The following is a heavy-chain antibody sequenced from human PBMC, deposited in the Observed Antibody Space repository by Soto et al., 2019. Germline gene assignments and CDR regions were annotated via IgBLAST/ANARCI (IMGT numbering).Heavy chain of an antibody. CDR3: AIHYYDSSGYGDFDY. V-gene: IGHV3-7*05. Sequence: EVQLVESGGGLVQPGGSLRLSCAASGFTFSSYWMSWVRQAPGKGLEWVANIKQDGSEKYYVDSVKGRFTISRDNAKNSLYLQMNSLRAEDTAVYYCAIHYYDSSGYGDFDYWGQGTLVTVSS. D-gene: IGHD3-22*01. J-gene: IGHJ4*02. CDR2: IKQDGSEK. CDR1: GFTFSSYW.